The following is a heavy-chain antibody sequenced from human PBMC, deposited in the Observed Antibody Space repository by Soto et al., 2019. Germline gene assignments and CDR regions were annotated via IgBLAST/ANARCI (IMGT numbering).Heavy chain of an antibody. CDR3: ATKYYDFWSGQYGMDV. D-gene: IGHD3-3*01. CDR1: GGTFSSYA. V-gene: IGHV1-69*01. CDR2: IIPIFGTA. J-gene: IGHJ6*02. Sequence: QVQLVQSGAEVKKPGSSVKVSCKASGGTFSSYAISWVRQAPGQGLEWMGGIIPIFGTANYALKFQGRVTITADESTSTAYMELSSLRSEDTAVYYCATKYYDFWSGQYGMDVWGQGTTVTVSS.